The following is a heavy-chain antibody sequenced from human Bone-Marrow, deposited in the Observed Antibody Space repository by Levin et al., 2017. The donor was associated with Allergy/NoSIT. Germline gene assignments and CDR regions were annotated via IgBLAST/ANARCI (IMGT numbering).Heavy chain of an antibody. V-gene: IGHV1-69*06. D-gene: IGHD4/OR15-4a*01. Sequence: SVKVSCKASGGTFSSHAVSWVRQAPGQGLEWMGGIIAFFGTTNYAQNFQGRVTITADKSTNTAYMELSNLRSEDTAVYYCARDPGTMAEYFYDGLDVWGQGTAVTVSS. J-gene: IGHJ6*02. CDR3: ARDPGTMAEYFYDGLDV. CDR2: IIAFFGTT. CDR1: GGTFSSHA.